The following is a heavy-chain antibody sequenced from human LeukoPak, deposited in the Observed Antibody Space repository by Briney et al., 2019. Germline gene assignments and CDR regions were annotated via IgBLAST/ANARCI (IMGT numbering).Heavy chain of an antibody. V-gene: IGHV3-30*03. CDR1: GFTFSGYG. Sequence: GRSLRLSCTASGFTFSGYGMHWVRQAPGKGLEWVAVISNDGNNKYYADSVKGRFTISRDNSKNTLYLQMNSLRAEDTAVYYCARETYSRVALDYFDYWGQGTLVTVSS. D-gene: IGHD1-26*01. CDR3: ARETYSRVALDYFDY. CDR2: ISNDGNNK. J-gene: IGHJ4*02.